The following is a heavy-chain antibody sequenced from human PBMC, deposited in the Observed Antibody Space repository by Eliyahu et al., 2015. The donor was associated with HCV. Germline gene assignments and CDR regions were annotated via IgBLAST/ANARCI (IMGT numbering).Heavy chain of an antibody. Sequence: QLQLQESGPGLVKASETLSLTCTVSGGSIISSSYYWGWIRQSPGKGLEWIGSMDYTGTPYYNPSLKSRVTISMDTSRTQFSLRLTSVTAADTGVYYCARQGWTLWFGEFSSWGRGTLVTVSS. J-gene: IGHJ5*02. CDR2: MDYTGTP. D-gene: IGHD3-10*01. CDR3: ARQGWTLWFGEFSS. CDR1: GGSIISSSYY. V-gene: IGHV4-39*01.